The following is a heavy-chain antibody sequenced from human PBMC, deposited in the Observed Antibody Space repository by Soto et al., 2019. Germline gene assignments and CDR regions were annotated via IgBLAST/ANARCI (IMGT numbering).Heavy chain of an antibody. D-gene: IGHD3-3*01. CDR1: GGTFSSYT. CDR3: ARVGARVDGPFDP. J-gene: IGHJ5*02. Sequence: QVQLVQSGAEVKKPGSSVKVSCKASGGTFSSYTISWVRQAPGQGLEWMGRIIPILGIANYAQKFQGRVTITADKSTSTAYMELSSLRSEDTAVYYCARVGARVDGPFDPWGQGTLVTVSS. CDR2: IIPILGIA. V-gene: IGHV1-69*02.